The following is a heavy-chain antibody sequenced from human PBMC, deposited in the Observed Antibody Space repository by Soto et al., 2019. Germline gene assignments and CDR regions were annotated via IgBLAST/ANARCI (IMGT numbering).Heavy chain of an antibody. CDR3: ARGPLGAWQQLFD. Sequence: QVQLVESGGGLVQPGGSLRLSCAASGFTFSDYDMSWIRQAPGKGLEWVAYISSGGSTIYYADSVKGRFTISRDNAKNSLYLQMNSRRAEDTAVYYCARGPLGAWQQLFDWGQGTLVTVSS. J-gene: IGHJ4*02. CDR2: ISSGGSTI. CDR1: GFTFSDYD. V-gene: IGHV3-11*01. D-gene: IGHD6-13*01.